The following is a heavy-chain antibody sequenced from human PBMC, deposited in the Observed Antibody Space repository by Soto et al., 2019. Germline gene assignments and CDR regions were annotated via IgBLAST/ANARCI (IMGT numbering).Heavy chain of an antibody. D-gene: IGHD3-22*01. CDR3: ARSGPGGYIDY. J-gene: IGHJ4*02. Sequence: SQTLSLTFAISGDSVSSKSSAWNCISQSPSRGLEWLGRTYYRSKWYNHYAVSVKSRITVNPDTSKNQFSLQLNSVPPEETAVYYCARSGPGGYIDYWGQGSLVTVSS. CDR2: TYYRSKWYN. CDR1: GDSVSSKSSA. V-gene: IGHV6-1*01.